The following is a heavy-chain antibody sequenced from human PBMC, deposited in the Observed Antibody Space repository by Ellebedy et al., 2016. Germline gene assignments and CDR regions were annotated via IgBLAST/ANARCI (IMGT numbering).Heavy chain of an antibody. CDR3: ATLTTGPRGSGAFDL. Sequence: GESLKISCAASGFTFSNHGMHWVRQGPGKGLEWVAVISNDGTYKDYRDSVRGRFTISRDNSKNTLYLEMNSLRSEDTAVYYCATLTTGPRGSGAFDLWGQGTMVTVSS. D-gene: IGHD4-17*01. J-gene: IGHJ3*01. CDR2: ISNDGTYK. V-gene: IGHV3-30*03. CDR1: GFTFSNHG.